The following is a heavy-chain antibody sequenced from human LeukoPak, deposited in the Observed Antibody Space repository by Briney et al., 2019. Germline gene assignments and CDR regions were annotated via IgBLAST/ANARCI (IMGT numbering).Heavy chain of an antibody. V-gene: IGHV4-34*01. D-gene: IGHD3-16*02. CDR1: GGSFSGYY. CDR2: INHSGST. Sequence: SETLSLTCAVYGGSFSGYYWSWIRQPPGEGLEWIGEINHSGSTNYNPSLKSRVTISVGTSKNQFSLKLSSVTAADTAVYYCARGPPYDLRLGELSLNYWGQGTLVTVSS. J-gene: IGHJ4*02. CDR3: ARGPPYDLRLGELSLNY.